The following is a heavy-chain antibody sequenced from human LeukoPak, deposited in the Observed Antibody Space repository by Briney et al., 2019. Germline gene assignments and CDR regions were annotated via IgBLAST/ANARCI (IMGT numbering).Heavy chain of an antibody. CDR2: IYHSGST. J-gene: IGHJ5*02. V-gene: IGHV4-38-2*02. CDR3: AREYSGYYYYWFDP. CDR1: GFSISSGYY. D-gene: IGHD3-22*01. Sequence: SETLSLTCAVSGFSISSGYYWGWIRQPPGKGLEWIGSIYHSGSTDYNPSLKSRVTMSVDTSKNQFSLKLSSVTAADTAVYYCAREYSGYYYYWFDPWGQGTLVTVSS.